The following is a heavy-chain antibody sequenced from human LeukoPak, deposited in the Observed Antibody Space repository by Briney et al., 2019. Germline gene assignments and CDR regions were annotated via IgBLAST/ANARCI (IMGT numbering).Heavy chain of an antibody. CDR3: ASSRDILTGYYY. D-gene: IGHD3-9*01. J-gene: IGHJ4*02. Sequence: ASVKVSCKASGYTFTGYYMHWVRQAPGQGLEWMGWINPNSGGTNYAQKFQGRVTMTRDTSTSTVYMELSSLRSEDTAVYYCASSRDILTGYYYWGQGTLVTVSS. V-gene: IGHV1-2*02. CDR1: GYTFTGYY. CDR2: INPNSGGT.